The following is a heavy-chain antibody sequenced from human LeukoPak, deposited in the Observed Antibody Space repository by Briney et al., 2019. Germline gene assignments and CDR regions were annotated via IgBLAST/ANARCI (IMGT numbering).Heavy chain of an antibody. V-gene: IGHV1-2*02. J-gene: IGHJ5*02. D-gene: IGHD2-21*02. CDR1: GYTFTGYY. Sequence: ASVKVSCKASGYTFTGYYMHWVRQAPGQGLEWMGWINPNSGGTNYAQKFQGRVTMTRDTSISTAYMELTRLRSDDTAVYYCARNPIYCGGDCYLGPWGQGTLVTVSS. CDR3: ARNPIYCGGDCYLGP. CDR2: INPNSGGT.